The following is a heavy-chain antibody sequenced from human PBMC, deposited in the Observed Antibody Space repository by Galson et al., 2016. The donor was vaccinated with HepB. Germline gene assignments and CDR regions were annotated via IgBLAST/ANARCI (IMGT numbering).Heavy chain of an antibody. V-gene: IGHV6-1*01. D-gene: IGHD5-24*01. Sequence: CAISGDSVTSDITTWNWVRQSPSRGLEWLGRTHYRSKWFTDYADSVKSRITVTSDTSKNQFSLQLDSVTPDDTATYFCTRGYMQNGMNVWGQGTTVTVS. CDR2: THYRSKWFT. J-gene: IGHJ6*02. CDR1: GDSVTSDITT. CDR3: TRGYMQNGMNV.